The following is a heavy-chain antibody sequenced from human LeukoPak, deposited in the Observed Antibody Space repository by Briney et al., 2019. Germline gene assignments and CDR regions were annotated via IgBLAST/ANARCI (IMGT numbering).Heavy chain of an antibody. V-gene: IGHV3-30*18. J-gene: IGHJ3*02. CDR3: ANDDTRTLDDFDI. CDR2: ISYDGSNK. CDR1: GFTFSSYG. Sequence: GRSLRLSCAASGFTFSSYGMHWVRQAPGKGLEWVAVISYDGSNKYYADSVKGRFTISRDNSKNTLYLQMNSLRAEDTAVYYCANDDTRTLDDFDIWGQGTMVTVSS. D-gene: IGHD1-14*01.